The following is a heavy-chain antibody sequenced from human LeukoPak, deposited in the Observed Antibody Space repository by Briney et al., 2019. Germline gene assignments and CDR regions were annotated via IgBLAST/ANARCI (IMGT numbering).Heavy chain of an antibody. V-gene: IGHV4-39*01. Sequence: SETLSLTCTVSGGSITISSYPWGWIRQPPGKGLEWIGSIYYDGRTYDNPSLSSRLSMSMDRSKKQFSLTFYSTTAADTAVYPCARPKGPGFGEFFAPWGPGKLVTVSS. D-gene: IGHD3-10*01. CDR2: IYYDGRT. J-gene: IGHJ5*02. CDR1: GGSITISSYP. CDR3: ARPKGPGFGEFFAP.